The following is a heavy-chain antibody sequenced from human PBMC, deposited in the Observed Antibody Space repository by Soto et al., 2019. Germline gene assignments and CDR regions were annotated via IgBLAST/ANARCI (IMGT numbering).Heavy chain of an antibody. CDR1: GFSLSTSGVG. J-gene: IGHJ4*02. V-gene: IGHV2-5*02. D-gene: IGHD3-22*01. CDR2: IYWDDDK. CDR3: AHAYYDDSSGYHDPFDY. Sequence: GSGPTLVNPTQTLTLTCTFSGFSLSTSGVGVGWIRQPPGKALEWLALIYWDDDKRYSPSLKSRLTITKDTSKNQVVLTITNMDPVNTATYYCAHAYYDDSSGYHDPFDYWGQGTLVTVSS.